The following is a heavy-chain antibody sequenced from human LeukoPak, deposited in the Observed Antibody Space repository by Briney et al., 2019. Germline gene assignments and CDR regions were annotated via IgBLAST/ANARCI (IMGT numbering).Heavy chain of an antibody. Sequence: GGSLRLSCAASGFTVSSNYMSWVRQAPGKGLEWVSAISGSGGSTYYADSVKGRFTISRDNSKNTLYLQMNSLRAEDTAVYYCAKDLSIAAFFDYWGQGTLVTVSS. V-gene: IGHV3-23*01. CDR1: GFTVSSNY. CDR2: ISGSGGST. CDR3: AKDLSIAAFFDY. D-gene: IGHD6-6*01. J-gene: IGHJ4*02.